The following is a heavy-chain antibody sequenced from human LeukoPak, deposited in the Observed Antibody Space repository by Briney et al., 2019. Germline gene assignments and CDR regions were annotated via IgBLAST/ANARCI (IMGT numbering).Heavy chain of an antibody. D-gene: IGHD6-13*01. J-gene: IGHJ4*02. CDR1: GFTVSSNY. CDR2: IYSGGST. V-gene: IGHV3-66*01. Sequence: GGSLRLSCAASGFTVSSNYMSWVRQAPGKGLEWVSVIYSGGSTYYADSVKGRFTISRDNSKNTLYLQMNSLRAEDTAVYYCARGRSSSWYLEWGQGTLVTVSS. CDR3: ARGRSSSWYLE.